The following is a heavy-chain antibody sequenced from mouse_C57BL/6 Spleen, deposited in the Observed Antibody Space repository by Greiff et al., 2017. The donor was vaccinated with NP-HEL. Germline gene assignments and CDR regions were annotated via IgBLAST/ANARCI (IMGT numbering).Heavy chain of an antibody. CDR3: ARGGNIYYDYDGHWYFDV. CDR2: INYDGSST. J-gene: IGHJ1*03. D-gene: IGHD2-4*01. Sequence: EVHLVESEGGLVQPGSSMKLSCTASGFTFSDYYMAWVRQVPEKGLEWVANINYDGSSTYYLDSLKSRFIISRDNAKNILYLQMSSLKSEDTATYYCARGGNIYYDYDGHWYFDVWGTGTTVTVSS. CDR1: GFTFSDYY. V-gene: IGHV5-16*01.